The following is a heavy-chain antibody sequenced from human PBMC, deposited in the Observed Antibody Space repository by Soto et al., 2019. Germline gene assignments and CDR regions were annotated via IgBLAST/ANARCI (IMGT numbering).Heavy chain of an antibody. CDR2: ISYDGSNK. V-gene: IGHV3-30-3*01. Sequence: QVQLVESGGGVVQPGMSLRLSCAASGFTFSSYAMHWVRQAPGKGLEWVAVISYDGSNKYYADSVKGRFTISRDNSKNTLYLQMNRLRAEDTAVYYCARGGEFGVVIRIGVYWGQGTLVTVSS. CDR1: GFTFSSYA. CDR3: ARGGEFGVVIRIGVY. J-gene: IGHJ4*02. D-gene: IGHD3-3*01.